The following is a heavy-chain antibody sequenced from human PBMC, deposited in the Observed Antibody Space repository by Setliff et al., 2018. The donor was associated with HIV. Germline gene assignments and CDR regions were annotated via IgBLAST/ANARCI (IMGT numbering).Heavy chain of an antibody. D-gene: IGHD2-15*01. Sequence: GGSLRLSCAASGFTFSRYSMNWVRQAPGKGLEWLSYISSSTSTIYYADSVKGRFTISRDNAKNSLYLQMNGLRAEDTAVYYCARGGGQYCSGGSCSSRFHYYYYYMDVWGKGTTVTVSS. J-gene: IGHJ6*03. CDR2: ISSSTSTI. CDR3: ARGGGQYCSGGSCSSRFHYYYYYMDV. CDR1: GFTFSRYS. V-gene: IGHV3-48*01.